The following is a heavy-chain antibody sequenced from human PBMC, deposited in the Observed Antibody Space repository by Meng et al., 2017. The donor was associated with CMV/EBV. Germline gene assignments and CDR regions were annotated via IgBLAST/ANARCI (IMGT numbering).Heavy chain of an antibody. CDR2: ISSSGSTI. CDR1: GFTFSDYY. D-gene: IGHD1-26*01. CDR3: AKDISYSGSYHAFDY. Sequence: GESLKISCAASGFTFSDYYMSWIRQAPGKGLEWVSYISSSGSTIYYADSVKGRFTISRDNAKNSLYLQMNSLRAEDTALYYCAKDISYSGSYHAFDYWGQGTLVTVSS. J-gene: IGHJ4*02. V-gene: IGHV3-11*01.